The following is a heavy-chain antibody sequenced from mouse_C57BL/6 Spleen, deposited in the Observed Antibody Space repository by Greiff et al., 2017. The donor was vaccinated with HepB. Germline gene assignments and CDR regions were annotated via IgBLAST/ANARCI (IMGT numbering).Heavy chain of an antibody. CDR3: ARNHYDGFAY. CDR2: ISSGSSTI. V-gene: IGHV5-17*01. J-gene: IGHJ3*01. D-gene: IGHD2-4*01. CDR1: GFTFSDYG. Sequence: EVKVVESGGGLVKPGGSLKLSCAASGFTFSDYGMHWVRQAPEKGLEWVAYISSGSSTIYYADTVKGRFTISRDNAKNTLFLQMTSLRSEDTAMYYCARNHYDGFAYWGQGTLVTVSA.